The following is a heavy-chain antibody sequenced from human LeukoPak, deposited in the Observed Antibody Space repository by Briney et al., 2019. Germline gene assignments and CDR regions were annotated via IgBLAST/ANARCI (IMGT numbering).Heavy chain of an antibody. CDR2: INSDGTST. J-gene: IGHJ3*02. V-gene: IGHV3-74*03. CDR3: ARVTSSRGAIDI. Sequence: GGSLRLSCAASGFTFSSYWMYWVLQAPGKGLVWVSRINSDGTSTTYAESVKGRFTISRDNAKNTLYLQMNSLGADDTAMYYCARVTSSRGAIDIWGQGTMVTVSS. CDR1: GFTFSSYW. D-gene: IGHD6-13*01.